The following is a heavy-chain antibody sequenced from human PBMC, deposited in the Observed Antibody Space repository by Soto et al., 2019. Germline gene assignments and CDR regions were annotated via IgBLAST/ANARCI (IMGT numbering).Heavy chain of an antibody. CDR3: ATYYDFWSGSFDY. V-gene: IGHV1-24*01. CDR1: GYTLTELS. CDR2: FDPEDGET. Sequence: ASVKVSCKVSGYTLTELSMHWVRQAPGKGLEWMGGFDPEDGETIYAQKFQGRVTMTEDTSTDTAYMELSSLRAEDTAVYYCATYYDFWSGSFDYWGQGTLVTVSX. D-gene: IGHD3-3*01. J-gene: IGHJ4*02.